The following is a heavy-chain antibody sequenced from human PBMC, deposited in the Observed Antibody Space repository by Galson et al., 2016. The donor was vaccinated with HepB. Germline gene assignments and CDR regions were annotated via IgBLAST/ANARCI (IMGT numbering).Heavy chain of an antibody. CDR3: AVASPGIPAAGNIDS. D-gene: IGHD6-13*01. Sequence: SETLSLTCAVSGGSIRTNNWWSWVRQPPGKGLEWIGEIFHSGSTHYNPSLKSRVTISVDKSKSQFSLKLTSLTAADTAVYYCAVASPGIPAAGNIDSWGQGTTVTVAS. J-gene: IGHJ6*02. CDR2: IFHSGST. CDR1: GGSIRTNNW. V-gene: IGHV4-4*02.